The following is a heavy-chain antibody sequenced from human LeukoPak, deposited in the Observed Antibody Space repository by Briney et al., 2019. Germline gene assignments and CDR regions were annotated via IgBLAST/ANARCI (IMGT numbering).Heavy chain of an antibody. CDR3: ARDSLKPTVTTDYYYYYGMDV. V-gene: IGHV4-59*01. CDR2: IYYSGST. D-gene: IGHD4-17*01. Sequence: SETLSLTCTVSGGSISSYYWSWIRQPPGKGLEWIGYIYYSGSTNYNPSLKSRVTISVDTSKNQFSLKLSSVTAADTAVYYCARDSLKPTVTTDYYYYYGMDVWGQGTTVTVSS. CDR1: GGSISSYY. J-gene: IGHJ6*02.